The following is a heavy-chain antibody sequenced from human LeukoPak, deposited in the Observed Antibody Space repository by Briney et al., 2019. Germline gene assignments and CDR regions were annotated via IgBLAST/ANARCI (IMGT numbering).Heavy chain of an antibody. D-gene: IGHD5-24*01. J-gene: IGHJ4*02. CDR1: GYSFTSYW. V-gene: IGHV5-51*01. Sequence: KDGESLKTSCKGSGYSFTSYWIGWVRQVPGKGLEWMGIIWPDDSDKRYSPSFQGQVTISADKSISTAYLQWSSLKASDTAMYYCARQGKDGYRVVDYWGQGTLVTVSS. CDR2: IWPDDSDK. CDR3: ARQGKDGYRVVDY.